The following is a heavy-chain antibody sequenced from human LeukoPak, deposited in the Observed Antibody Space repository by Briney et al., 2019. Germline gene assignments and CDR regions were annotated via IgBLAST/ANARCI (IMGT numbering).Heavy chain of an antibody. CDR1: GFTFSNYW. V-gene: IGHV3-7*03. J-gene: IGHJ4*02. CDR3: AREYDILTDRFYFDY. D-gene: IGHD3-9*01. Sequence: PGGSLRLSCAASGFTFSNYWMSWVRQAPGKGLEWVANINQDGSEKYYVDSVKGRFTISRDNAKNSLYLQMNSLRAEDTAVYYCAREYDILTDRFYFDYWGQGTLVTVSS. CDR2: INQDGSEK.